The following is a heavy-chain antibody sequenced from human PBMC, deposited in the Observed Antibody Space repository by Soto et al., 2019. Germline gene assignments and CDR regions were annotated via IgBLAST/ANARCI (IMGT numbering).Heavy chain of an antibody. CDR3: ARDPAPSGWYDY. J-gene: IGHJ4*02. V-gene: IGHV3-74*01. Sequence: EVQLVESGGGLVQPGGSLRLSCAASGFTFSDYWMHWVRQVPGKGLVWVSRINSDGSSTSQADSVKGRFTISRDNAKNTLYLQMNSLTAEDTAVYCGARDPAPSGWYDYWGQGTLVTVSS. D-gene: IGHD6-19*01. CDR1: GFTFSDYW. CDR2: INSDGSST.